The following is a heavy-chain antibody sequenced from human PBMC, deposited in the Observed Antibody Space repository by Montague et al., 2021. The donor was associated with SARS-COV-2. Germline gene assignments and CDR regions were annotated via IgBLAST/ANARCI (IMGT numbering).Heavy chain of an antibody. V-gene: IGHV4-34*01. CDR1: GGSFSGYY. J-gene: IGHJ3*01. CDR2: INYSGST. CDR3: ARSRDEYTSIAVIITGGMNYFDA. Sequence: SETLSLTCAVYGGSFSGYYWSWVRQAPGKGLEWIGEINYSGSTHYNPSLKSRVSMSLDTSKNQFSLKMSSVTAADTAVFYCARSRDEYTSIAVIITGGMNYFDAWGQGNVVTVS. D-gene: IGHD3-10*01.